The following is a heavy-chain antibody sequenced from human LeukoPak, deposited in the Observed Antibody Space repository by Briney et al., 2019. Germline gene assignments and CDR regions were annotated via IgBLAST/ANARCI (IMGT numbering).Heavy chain of an antibody. CDR2: ISSSSSYI. D-gene: IGHD3-3*01. CDR1: GFTFSSYS. CDR3: ARDSATIFGVVIKADY. V-gene: IGHV3-21*01. Sequence: PGGSLRLSXAASGFTFSSYSMNWVRQAPGKGLEWVSSISSSSSYIYYADSVKGRFTISRDNAKNSLYLQMNSLRAEDTAVYYCARDSATIFGVVIKADYWGQGTLVTVSS. J-gene: IGHJ4*02.